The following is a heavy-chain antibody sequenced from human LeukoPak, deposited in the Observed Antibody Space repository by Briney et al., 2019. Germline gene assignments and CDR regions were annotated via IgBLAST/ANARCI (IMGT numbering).Heavy chain of an antibody. V-gene: IGHV3-33*01. D-gene: IGHD3-10*01. Sequence: GGSLRLSCAASGFTFSSYGMHWVRQAPGKGLEWVAVIWYDESNKYYADSVKGRFTISRDNSKNTLYLQMNSLRAEDTAVYYCARDLSPGSYYYGMDVWGQGTTVTVSS. CDR3: ARDLSPGSYYYGMDV. CDR1: GFTFSSYG. CDR2: IWYDESNK. J-gene: IGHJ6*02.